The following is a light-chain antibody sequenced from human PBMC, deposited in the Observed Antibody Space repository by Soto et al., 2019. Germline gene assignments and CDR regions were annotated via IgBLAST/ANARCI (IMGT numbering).Light chain of an antibody. J-gene: IGKJ1*01. Sequence: EIVLPQSPGTLSVSPGATVTLSCRASQSVDINLAGYQQRAGQAPRLLVDGASTKATDMPGRFSGRGSGTEFTLTINTLQSEDFAVYYWQQYRNWPRTFGQGTKVESK. CDR1: QSVDIN. CDR2: GAS. CDR3: QQYRNWPRT. V-gene: IGKV3-15*01.